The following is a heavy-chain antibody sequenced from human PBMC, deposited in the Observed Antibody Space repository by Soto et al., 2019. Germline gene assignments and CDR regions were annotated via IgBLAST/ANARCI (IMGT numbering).Heavy chain of an antibody. V-gene: IGHV3-74*01. Sequence: MQMVESGGGSVQPVGSLRPSCAASGFPFSHDWMHWVRQTPGKALVRVSRINPAGTITNYADSVEGRFTISRDNADSALFLQMNSLSAEDTAIYYCTSDTFGLRDTWGQGTLVTVSS. CDR3: TSDTFGLRDT. CDR1: GFPFSHDW. D-gene: IGHD3-16*01. J-gene: IGHJ5*02. CDR2: INPAGTIT.